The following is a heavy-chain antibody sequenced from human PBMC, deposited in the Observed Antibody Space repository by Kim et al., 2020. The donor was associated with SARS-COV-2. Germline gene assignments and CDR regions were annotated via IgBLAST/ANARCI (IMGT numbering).Heavy chain of an antibody. CDR3: ARGGGGSCYSWCVPNWFDP. D-gene: IGHD2-15*01. CDR2: INAGNGNT. J-gene: IGHJ5*02. Sequence: ASVKVSCKASGYTFTSYAMHWVRQAPGQRLEWMGWINAGNGNTKYSQKFQGRVTITRDTSASTAYMELSSLRSEDTAVYYCARGGGGSCYSWCVPNWFDPWGQGTLVTVSS. CDR1: GYTFTSYA. V-gene: IGHV1-3*01.